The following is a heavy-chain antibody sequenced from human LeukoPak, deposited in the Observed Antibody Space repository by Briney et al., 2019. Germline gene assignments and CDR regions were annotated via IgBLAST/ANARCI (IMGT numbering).Heavy chain of an antibody. Sequence: GGSLRLSCAASQFTFNNYRVNWVRQAPGKGLEWVSSIGSSNNYIYYADSVKGRFTISRDNAKNSLYLQMNSPRAEDTAVYYCARGSRSMAFDIWGQGTMVTVSS. CDR1: QFTFNNYR. CDR3: ARGSRSMAFDI. D-gene: IGHD2-8*01. J-gene: IGHJ3*02. CDR2: IGSSNNYI. V-gene: IGHV3-21*01.